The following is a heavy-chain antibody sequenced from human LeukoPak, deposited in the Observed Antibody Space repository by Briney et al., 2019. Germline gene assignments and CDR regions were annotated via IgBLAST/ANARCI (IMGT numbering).Heavy chain of an antibody. D-gene: IGHD3-16*01. V-gene: IGHV1-2*07. CDR2: MNPNSGGT. CDR3: ARALPGGFDP. Sequence: ASVKVSCKGSGYTFSGYNIHWVRQGPGQGLERMGWMNPNSGGTNYAREFQRRVTMTRATSITTAYMELSRLTSDDTAVYYCARALPGGFDPWGQGTLVTVSS. CDR1: GYTFSGYN. J-gene: IGHJ5*02.